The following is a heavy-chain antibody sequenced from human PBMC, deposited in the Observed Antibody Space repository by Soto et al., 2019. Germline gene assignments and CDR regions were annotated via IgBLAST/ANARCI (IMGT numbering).Heavy chain of an antibody. CDR3: SKNSMVRESRYYCGMDV. Sequence: QVRLVESGGGVVQPGRSLRLSCAASGFTFSSYGMHWVRQAPGKGLERVAVISNDGSNKYYADSVKGRFTISRDNSNNTLYLQMNSLRAEDTAVYYFSKNSMVRESRYYCGMDVWGQGTTGPVSS. V-gene: IGHV3-30*18. J-gene: IGHJ6*02. D-gene: IGHD3-10*01. CDR2: ISNDGSNK. CDR1: GFTFSSYG.